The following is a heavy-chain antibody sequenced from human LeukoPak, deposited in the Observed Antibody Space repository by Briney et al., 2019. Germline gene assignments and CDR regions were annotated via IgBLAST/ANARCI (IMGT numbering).Heavy chain of an antibody. V-gene: IGHV1-24*01. CDR2: FDPEDGET. Sequence: ASVKVSCKASGFTFTSSAMQWVRQAPGKGLEWMGGFDPEDGETIYAQKFQGRVTMTEDTSTDTAYMELSSLRSEDTAVYYCATVLPHYYDSSGNAFDIWGQGTMVTVSS. CDR3: ATVLPHYYDSSGNAFDI. CDR1: GFTFTSSA. J-gene: IGHJ3*02. D-gene: IGHD3-22*01.